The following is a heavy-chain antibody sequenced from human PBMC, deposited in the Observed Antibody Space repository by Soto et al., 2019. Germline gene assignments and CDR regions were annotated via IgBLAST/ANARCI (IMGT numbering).Heavy chain of an antibody. D-gene: IGHD4-17*01. V-gene: IGHV3-53*04. Sequence: EVQLVESGGGLVQPGESLRLSCAASGFIVSANHMGWVRQAPGKGLEWVSVIYSGGRTYYADSVKGRFTISRHNSKNTLYLQMNSLRVEDTAVYYCARGAGPYGDYSRYWGQGTLVTVSS. CDR1: GFIVSANH. J-gene: IGHJ4*02. CDR3: ARGAGPYGDYSRY. CDR2: IYSGGRT.